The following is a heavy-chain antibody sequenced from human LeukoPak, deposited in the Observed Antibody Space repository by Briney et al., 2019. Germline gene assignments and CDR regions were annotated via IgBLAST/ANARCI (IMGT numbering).Heavy chain of an antibody. J-gene: IGHJ5*02. Sequence: PSETLSLTCTVSGGSISSYYWSWIRQPPGKGLEWIGYIYYSGSPNYNPSLKSRVTISVDTSKNQFSLKLSSVTAADTAVYYCARDGGPAGYGDYFGWFDPWGQGTLVTVSS. CDR2: IYYSGSP. CDR1: GGSISSYY. D-gene: IGHD4-17*01. V-gene: IGHV4-59*01. CDR3: ARDGGPAGYGDYFGWFDP.